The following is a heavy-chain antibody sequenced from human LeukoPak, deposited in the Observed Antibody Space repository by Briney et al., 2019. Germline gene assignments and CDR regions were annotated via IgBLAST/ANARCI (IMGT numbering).Heavy chain of an antibody. D-gene: IGHD7-27*01. CDR1: GFTFSSYS. V-gene: IGHV3-21*01. CDR3: ARMGTLNWFDH. CDR2: ISSSSSYI. Sequence: GGSLRLSCAASGFTFSSYSMNWVRQAPGKGLEWVSSISSSSSYICYADSVKGRFTISRDNAKNSLYLQMNSLRAEDTAVYYCARMGTLNWFDHWGQGTLVTVSS. J-gene: IGHJ5*02.